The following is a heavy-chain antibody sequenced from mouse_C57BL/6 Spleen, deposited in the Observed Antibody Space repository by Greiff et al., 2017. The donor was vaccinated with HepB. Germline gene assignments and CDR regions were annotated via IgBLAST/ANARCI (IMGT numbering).Heavy chain of an antibody. V-gene: IGHV5-17*01. J-gene: IGHJ3*01. CDR3: ARAPLYYYGFAY. D-gene: IGHD1-1*01. CDR2: ISSGSSTN. CDR1: GFTFSDYG. Sequence: EVKVVESGGGLVKPGGSLKLSCAASGFTFSDYGMHWVRQAPEKGLEWVAYISSGSSTNYYADTVKGRFTISRDNAKNTLFLQMTSLRSEDTAVYYCARAPLYYYGFAYWGQGTLVTVSA.